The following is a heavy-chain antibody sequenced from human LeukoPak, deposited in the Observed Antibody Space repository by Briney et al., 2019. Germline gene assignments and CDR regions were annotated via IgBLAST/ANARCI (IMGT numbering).Heavy chain of an antibody. CDR2: INPNSGGT. V-gene: IGHV1-2*02. D-gene: IGHD2-15*01. CDR3: ARGLIAATTWYYYYGMDV. J-gene: IGHJ6*02. CDR1: GYTFTGYY. Sequence: ASVKVSCKTSGYTFTGYYVHWVRQAPGQGLEWMGWINPNSGGTSYAQKFQGRVTMTSDTSISTAYMELSRLGSDDTAVFYCARGLIAATTWYYYYGMDVWGQGTTVTVSS.